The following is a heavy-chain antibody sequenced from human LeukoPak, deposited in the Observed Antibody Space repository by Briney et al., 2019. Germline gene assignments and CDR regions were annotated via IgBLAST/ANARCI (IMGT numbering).Heavy chain of an antibody. V-gene: IGHV3-21*01. J-gene: IGHJ4*02. Sequence: PGGSLRLSCAASGFTFSSYSMNWVRQAPGKGLEWVSSISSSSSYIYYADSVKGRFTISRDNAKNSLYLQMNSLRAEDTAVYYCARDMTPGIAAADHWGQGTLVTVSS. D-gene: IGHD6-13*01. CDR3: ARDMTPGIAAADH. CDR2: ISSSSSYI. CDR1: GFTFSSYS.